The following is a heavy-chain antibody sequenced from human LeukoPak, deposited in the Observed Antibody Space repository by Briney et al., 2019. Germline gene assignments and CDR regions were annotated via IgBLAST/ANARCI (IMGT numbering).Heavy chain of an antibody. V-gene: IGHV3-9*01. Sequence: GGSLRLSWAASGFTFDDYAMHWVRQAPGKGREWVSGLGWNRGSIGYADSVKGRFTISRDNAKNSLYLQMNSLRAEDTALYYCAKDIGGGSYGDYYYYYGMDVWGQGTTVTVSS. D-gene: IGHD3-16*01. CDR1: GFTFDDYA. CDR3: AKDIGGGSYGDYYYYYGMDV. CDR2: LGWNRGSI. J-gene: IGHJ6*02.